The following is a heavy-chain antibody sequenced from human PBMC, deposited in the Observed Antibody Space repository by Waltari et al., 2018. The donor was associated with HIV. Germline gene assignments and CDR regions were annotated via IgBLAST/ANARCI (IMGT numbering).Heavy chain of an antibody. CDR3: ARDSSQVHWFGESLAL. V-gene: IGHV3-30*03. Sequence: VQLGESGGGVVKPGDALGLPWAASGPDLARGGWPGVRQAPGKGLEWLAAISYDGMEKYYGDSLRGRLTISRDNSKKTLYLQMNTLRPEDTAIYFCARDSSQVHWFGESLALWGQGTLVIVSS. CDR1: GPDLARGG. J-gene: IGHJ4*02. CDR2: ISYDGMEK. D-gene: IGHD3-10*01.